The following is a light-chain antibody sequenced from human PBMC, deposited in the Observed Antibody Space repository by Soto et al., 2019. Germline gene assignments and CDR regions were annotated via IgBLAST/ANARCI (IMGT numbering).Light chain of an antibody. V-gene: IGKV1-5*03. CDR3: QHYNDYSWT. J-gene: IGKJ1*01. CDR2: GTS. Sequence: DIPMTQSPSTLSASVGDRVTITCRASQSISIWLAWYQQKPGRAPNLLIYGTSSLVSGVPSRFSGSGSGTEFTLTISSLQPDDFATYYCQHYNDYSWTFGQGTKVEIK. CDR1: QSISIW.